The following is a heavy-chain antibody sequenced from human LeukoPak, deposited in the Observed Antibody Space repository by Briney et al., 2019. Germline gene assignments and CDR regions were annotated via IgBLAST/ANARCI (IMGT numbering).Heavy chain of an antibody. CDR1: GFTFSSYG. Sequence: GGSLRLSCAASGFTFSSYGMHWVRQAPGKGLEWVAFIRYDGSNKYYADSVKGRFTISRDNSKNTLYLQMNSLRAEDTAVYYCAKEELLWSSYYYYYMDVWGKGTTVTVSS. D-gene: IGHD3-10*01. J-gene: IGHJ6*03. CDR3: AKEELLWSSYYYYYMDV. V-gene: IGHV3-30*02. CDR2: IRYDGSNK.